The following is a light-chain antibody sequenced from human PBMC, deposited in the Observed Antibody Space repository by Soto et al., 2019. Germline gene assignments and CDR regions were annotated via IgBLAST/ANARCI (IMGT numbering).Light chain of an antibody. V-gene: IGKV3-20*01. Sequence: DIVLTQSPGTLSLSPGERATLSCRASQSLSGNYLAWYQQRPGQPPRLLIYGASSRATGIPDRFSGGGSATYFTLTVSRLEREDFAVYICQQYGSSHMYTFGQGTKLEIK. J-gene: IGKJ2*01. CDR3: QQYGSSHMYT. CDR2: GAS. CDR1: QSLSGNY.